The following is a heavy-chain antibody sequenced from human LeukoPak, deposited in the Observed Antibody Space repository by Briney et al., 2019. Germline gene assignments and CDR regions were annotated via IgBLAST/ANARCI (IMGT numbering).Heavy chain of an antibody. CDR3: ANGERLYDHSDY. J-gene: IGHJ4*02. Sequence: GGSLRLSCAASGFTVSSNYMSWVRQAPGKGLECVSVIYSGGGAYYADSVRGRFTISRDNSKNTLYLQMNSLRAEDTAVYYCANGERLYDHSDYWGQGTLVTVSS. CDR2: IYSGGGA. CDR1: GFTVSSNY. D-gene: IGHD2-8*01. V-gene: IGHV3-53*01.